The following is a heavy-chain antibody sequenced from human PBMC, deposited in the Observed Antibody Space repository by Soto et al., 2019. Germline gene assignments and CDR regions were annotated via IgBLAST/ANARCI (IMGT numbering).Heavy chain of an antibody. D-gene: IGHD2-2*01. V-gene: IGHV4-34*01. CDR2: INNSGST. Sequence: SETLSLTCAVYGGSFSGYYWSWIRQPPGKGLEWIGEINNSGSTNYNPSLKSRVTISVDTSKNQFSLKLSSVTAADTAVYYCARTALVVVHAAPGMVTLWYYYYGMDVWGQGTTVTVSS. J-gene: IGHJ6*02. CDR1: GGSFSGYY. CDR3: ARTALVVVHAAPGMVTLWYYYYGMDV.